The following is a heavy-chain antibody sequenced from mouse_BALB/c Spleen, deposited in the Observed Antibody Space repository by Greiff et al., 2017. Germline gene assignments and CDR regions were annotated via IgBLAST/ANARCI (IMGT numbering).Heavy chain of an antibody. CDR2: ISNCGGST. D-gene: IGHD1-1*01. Sequence: EVQRVESGGGLVQPGGSLKLSCAASGFTFSSYTMSWVRQTPEKRLEWVAYISNCGGSTYYPDTVKGRFTISRDNAKNTLYLQMSSLKSEDTAMYYCARHGGGSPFDYWGQGTTLTVSS. J-gene: IGHJ2*01. CDR3: ARHGGGSPFDY. CDR1: GFTFSSYT. V-gene: IGHV5-12-2*01.